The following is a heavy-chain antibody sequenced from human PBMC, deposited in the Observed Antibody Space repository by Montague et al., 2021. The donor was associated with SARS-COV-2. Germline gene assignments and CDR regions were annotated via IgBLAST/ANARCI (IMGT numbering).Heavy chain of an antibody. CDR1: GGSISGSSYY. V-gene: IGHV4-39*07. CDR3: ARDYGDYGSGYYYGMDV. Sequence: SETLSLTCTVSGGSISGSSYYWGWIRQPPGKGLEWIGSIYYSGSTYYNPSFKSRVTISVDTSKNQFSLKLSSVTAADTAVYYCARDYGDYGSGYYYGMDVGGQGTTVTVS. J-gene: IGHJ6*02. D-gene: IGHD4-17*01. CDR2: IYYSGST.